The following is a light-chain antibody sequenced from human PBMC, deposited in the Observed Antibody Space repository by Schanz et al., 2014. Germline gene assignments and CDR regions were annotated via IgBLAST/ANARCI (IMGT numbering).Light chain of an antibody. V-gene: IGKV1-39*01. CDR2: AAS. J-gene: IGKJ4*01. CDR1: QTIGSY. Sequence: DIQMTQSPSSLSASVGDRVTLTCRASQTIGSYLNWYQHKSGKAPKLLIYAASTLRAGVPSRFSGSGAVTDFTLTISSLQPGDFATYYCQQTYRILTFGAGTNIEI. CDR3: QQTYRILT.